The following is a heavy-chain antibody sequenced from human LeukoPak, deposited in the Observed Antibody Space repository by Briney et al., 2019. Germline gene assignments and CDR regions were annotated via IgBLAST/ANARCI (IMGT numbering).Heavy chain of an antibody. CDR3: ARDAHLYGFWSGYYLPGYYFDY. CDR2: IYHSGST. J-gene: IGHJ4*02. V-gene: IGHV4-38-2*02. Sequence: SETLSLTCTVSGYSISSGYYWGWIRRPPGKGLEWIGIIYHSGSTYYNPSLKSRVTISVDTSKNQFSLKLSSVTAADTAVYYCARDAHLYGFWSGYYLPGYYFDYWGQGTLVTVSS. CDR1: GYSISSGYY. D-gene: IGHD3-3*01.